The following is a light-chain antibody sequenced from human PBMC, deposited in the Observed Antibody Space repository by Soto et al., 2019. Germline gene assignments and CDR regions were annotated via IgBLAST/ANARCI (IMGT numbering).Light chain of an antibody. CDR1: QSVSIH. CDR2: DTS. V-gene: IGKV3-15*01. CDR3: QQYSNWPPIT. Sequence: ETVMTQSPGTLSVSLGERATLSCRASQSVSIHLAWYQQKPGQAPRLLIYDTSTRATGIPARFSGSGSGTEFTLTISSLQSEDFAVYYCQQYSNWPPITFGQGTRREI. J-gene: IGKJ5*01.